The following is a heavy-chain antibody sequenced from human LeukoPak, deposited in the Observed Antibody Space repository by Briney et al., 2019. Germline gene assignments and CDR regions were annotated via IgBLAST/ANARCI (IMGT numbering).Heavy chain of an antibody. Sequence: GGSLRLSCAASGFTFSSYGMHWVRQAPGKGLEWVAVISYDGSNKYYADSVKGRFTISRDNSKNTLYLQMNSLRAEDTAVYYCAKDSDYDSLDYWCQGTLVTVSS. CDR3: AKDSDYDSLDY. CDR1: GFTFSSYG. J-gene: IGHJ4*02. V-gene: IGHV3-30*18. D-gene: IGHD5-12*01. CDR2: ISYDGSNK.